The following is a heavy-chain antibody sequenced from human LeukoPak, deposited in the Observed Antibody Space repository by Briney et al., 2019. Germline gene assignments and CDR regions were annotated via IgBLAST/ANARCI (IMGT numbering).Heavy chain of an antibody. J-gene: IGHJ3*02. CDR2: INHSGST. CDR1: GGSFSGYY. Sequence: SETLSLTCAVYGGSFSGYYWSWIRHPPGQGLEWIGEINHSGSTNYNPSLKSRVTISVDTSKNQFSLKLSSVTAADTAVYYCARYYYDSSGYYYNAFDIWGQGTMVTVSS. V-gene: IGHV4-34*01. D-gene: IGHD3-22*01. CDR3: ARYYYDSSGYYYNAFDI.